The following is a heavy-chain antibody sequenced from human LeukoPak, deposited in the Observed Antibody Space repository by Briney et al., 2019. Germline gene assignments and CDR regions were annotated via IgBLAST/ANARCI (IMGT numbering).Heavy chain of an antibody. CDR1: GGSFSGYY. D-gene: IGHD6-19*01. CDR2: INHSGST. Sequence: SETLSLTCAVYGGSFSGYYWNWIRQPPGKGLEWIGEINHSGSTNYNPSLKSRATISVDTSMNQFSLKPTSVTAADTAVYYCARHRRYSSGWFDWFDPWGQGTLVTVSS. CDR3: ARHRRYSSGWFDWFDP. V-gene: IGHV4-34*01. J-gene: IGHJ5*02.